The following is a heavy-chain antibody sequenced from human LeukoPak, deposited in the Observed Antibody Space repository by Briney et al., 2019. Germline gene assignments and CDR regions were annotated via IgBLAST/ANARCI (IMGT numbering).Heavy chain of an antibody. V-gene: IGHV3-23*01. CDR2: ISGSGGST. J-gene: IGHJ4*02. CDR1: GFTFSSYA. D-gene: IGHD6-19*01. CDR3: AMAGYSSGWYWHY. Sequence: GGSLRLSCAASGFTFSSYAMSWVRQAPGKGLEWVSAISGSGGSTYYADSVKGRFTISRDNSKNTLYPQMNSLRAEDTAVYYCAMAGYSSGWYWHYWGQGTLVTVSS.